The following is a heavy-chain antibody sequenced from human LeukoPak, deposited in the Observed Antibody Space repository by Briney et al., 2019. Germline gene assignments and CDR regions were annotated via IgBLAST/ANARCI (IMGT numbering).Heavy chain of an antibody. D-gene: IGHD2-21*01. Sequence: SQTLSLTCTVSGGSISSGGYYWSWIRQHPGKGLEWIGYIYYSGSTYYNPSLQSRVTISVDTSKNQFSLNLTSVTATDTAIYHCARHMGSPPNWFAPWGQGTLVTVSS. CDR2: IYYSGST. CDR1: GGSISSGGYY. V-gene: IGHV4-31*03. CDR3: ARHMGSPPNWFAP. J-gene: IGHJ5*02.